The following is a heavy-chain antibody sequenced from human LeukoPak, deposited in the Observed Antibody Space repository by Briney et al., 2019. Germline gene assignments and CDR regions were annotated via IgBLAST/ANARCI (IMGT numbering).Heavy chain of an antibody. CDR2: ISVYNGNT. D-gene: IGHD3-22*01. CDR1: GYTFTNYG. V-gene: IGHV1-18*01. CDR3: ARDGDITMIVVDENALDY. J-gene: IGHJ4*02. Sequence: ASVKFSCKASGYTFTNYGINWVRQAPGQGLEWMGGISVYNGNTNYAQKLQGRLTMTTDTSTSTAYMELRTLSSDDTAVYYCARDGDITMIVVDENALDYWGQGTLVIVSA.